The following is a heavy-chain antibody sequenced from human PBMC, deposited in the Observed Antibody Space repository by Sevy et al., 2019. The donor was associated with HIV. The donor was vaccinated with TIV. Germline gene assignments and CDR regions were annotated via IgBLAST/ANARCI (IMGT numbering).Heavy chain of an antibody. CDR2: ILPSDSDT. V-gene: IGHV5-51*01. CDR3: ARQGDLDYFDY. Sequence: GESLKISCKGSGYTFSPYWIAWVRQMPGQGLEWMGIILPSDSDTEDSPSFQGHVTISVDKSINTVYLQWSSLKASDSAMYYCARQGDLDYFDYWGQRTLVTVSS. J-gene: IGHJ4*02. CDR1: GYTFSPYW. D-gene: IGHD1-26*01.